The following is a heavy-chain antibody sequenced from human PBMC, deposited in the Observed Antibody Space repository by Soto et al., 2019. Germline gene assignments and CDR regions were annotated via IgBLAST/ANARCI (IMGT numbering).Heavy chain of an antibody. Sequence: QVQLQESGPGLVKPSQTLSLTCAISGDSVSSNSAAWNWIRQSPSRGLDWLGRTYYRSRWYNDYSVPVRSRITVNADTSKNQFSLQLTSVTPEDTAVYYCAGATSYQWYYMDVWGKGTTVTVSS. CDR2: TYYRSRWYN. CDR3: AGATSYQWYYMDV. J-gene: IGHJ6*03. CDR1: GDSVSSNSAA. D-gene: IGHD2-2*01. V-gene: IGHV6-1*01.